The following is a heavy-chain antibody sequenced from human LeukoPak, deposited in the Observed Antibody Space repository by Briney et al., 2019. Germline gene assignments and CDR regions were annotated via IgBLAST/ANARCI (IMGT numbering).Heavy chain of an antibody. J-gene: IGHJ4*02. CDR1: GGTFSSYA. CDR2: IIPILGIA. D-gene: IGHD1-26*01. V-gene: IGHV1-69*04. Sequence: SVKVSCKASGGTFSSYAISWVRQAPGQGLEWMGRIIPILGIANYAQKFQGRVTITADKSTSTAYMELSSLRSEDTAVYYCARDPVYSGSCQELSYFDYWGQGTLVTVSS. CDR3: ARDPVYSGSCQELSYFDY.